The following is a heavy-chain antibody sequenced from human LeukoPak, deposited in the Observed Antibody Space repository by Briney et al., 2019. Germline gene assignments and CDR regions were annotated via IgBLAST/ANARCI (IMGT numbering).Heavy chain of an antibody. CDR1: GGSISSGGYY. J-gene: IGHJ3*02. Sequence: SQTLSLTCTVSGGSISSGGYYWSRIRQHPGKGLEWIGYIYYSGSTYYNPSLRSRVTISVDTSKNQFSLKLSSVTAADTAVYYCARSNRNVDDAFDIWGQGTMVTVSS. CDR3: ARSNRNVDDAFDI. CDR2: IYYSGST. D-gene: IGHD1-14*01. V-gene: IGHV4-31*03.